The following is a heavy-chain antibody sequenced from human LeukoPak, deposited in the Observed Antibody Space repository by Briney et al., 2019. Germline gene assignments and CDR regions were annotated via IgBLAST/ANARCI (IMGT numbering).Heavy chain of an antibody. CDR1: GGSISSYY. D-gene: IGHD6-25*01. V-gene: IGHV4-4*07. Sequence: PSETLSLTCTVSGGSISSYYWSWIRQPAGKGLEWIGRIYTSGSTNYNPSLKSRVTMSVDTSKNQFSLKLSSVTAADTAVYYCVGYRSGYEVFDIWAKGKMVTVSS. CDR2: IYTSGST. CDR3: VGYRSGYEVFDI. J-gene: IGHJ3*02.